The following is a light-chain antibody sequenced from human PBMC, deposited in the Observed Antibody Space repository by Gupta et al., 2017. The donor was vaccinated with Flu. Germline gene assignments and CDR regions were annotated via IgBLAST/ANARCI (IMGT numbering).Light chain of an antibody. J-gene: IGKJ2*01. CDR2: TGA. Sequence: LRLAVFHVRNANLDRRTREGKKYFNWYQQRPGQAPRRLICTGAERDAGVTDRFSGSGGGTNVTLIISRGEAEDIGTYYCWQRSHWPPYTFGQGTKVEIK. V-gene: IGKV2-30*02. CDR1: LDRRTREGKKY. CDR3: WQRSHWPPYT.